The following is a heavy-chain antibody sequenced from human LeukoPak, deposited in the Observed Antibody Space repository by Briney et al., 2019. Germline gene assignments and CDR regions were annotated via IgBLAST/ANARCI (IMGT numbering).Heavy chain of an antibody. D-gene: IGHD3-3*01. CDR2: ISSSGSTI. Sequence: PGGSLRLSCAASGFTFSDYYMSWIRQAPGKGLEWVSYISSSGSTIYYADSVKGRFTISRDNAKNSLYLQMNSLRAEDTAVYYCAKDKTVERITIFGVVRSVYFDYWGQGTLVTVSS. J-gene: IGHJ4*02. CDR1: GFTFSDYY. CDR3: AKDKTVERITIFGVVRSVYFDY. V-gene: IGHV3-11*04.